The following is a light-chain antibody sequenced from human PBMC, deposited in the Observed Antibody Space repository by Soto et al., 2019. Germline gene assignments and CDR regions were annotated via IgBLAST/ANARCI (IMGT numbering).Light chain of an antibody. J-gene: IGKJ2*03. CDR3: QQYGDYNSPRYS. CDR1: QSVSTNY. Sequence: EIVLTQSPGTLSLSPGDRVTLSCRARQSVSTNYFSWYQQQPGQAPRLLIYATSSRAVGIPDRFSGSGSGTDFTLTISRLEPEDFAMYYCQQYGDYNSPRYSFGQGTRLEI. CDR2: ATS. V-gene: IGKV3-20*01.